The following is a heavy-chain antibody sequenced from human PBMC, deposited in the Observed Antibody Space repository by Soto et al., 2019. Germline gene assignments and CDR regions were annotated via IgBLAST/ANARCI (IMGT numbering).Heavy chain of an antibody. J-gene: IGHJ6*02. V-gene: IGHV5-51*01. CDR1: GYSFTSYW. Sequence: GESLKISCKGSGYSFTSYWIGWVRQMPGKGLEWMGIIYPGDSDTRYSPSFQGQVTISADKSISTAYLQWSSLKASDTAMYYCERLLGSSSRYYGMDVWGQGTTVNVSS. CDR2: IYPGDSDT. D-gene: IGHD6-13*01. CDR3: ERLLGSSSRYYGMDV.